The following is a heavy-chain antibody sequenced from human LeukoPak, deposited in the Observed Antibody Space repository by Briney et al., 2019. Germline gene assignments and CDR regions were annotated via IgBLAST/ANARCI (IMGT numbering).Heavy chain of an antibody. CDR3: ARASDPWLQLT. J-gene: IGHJ5*02. D-gene: IGHD5-24*01. Sequence: PGGSLRLSCAASGFTFSNYAMSWVRQAPGKGLEWVSFISGSSSYIYYGDSVKGRFTISRDNAKNSLYLQMNSLRAEDTAVYYCARASDPWLQLTWGQGTLVTVSS. CDR2: ISGSSSYI. CDR1: GFTFSNYA. V-gene: IGHV3-21*04.